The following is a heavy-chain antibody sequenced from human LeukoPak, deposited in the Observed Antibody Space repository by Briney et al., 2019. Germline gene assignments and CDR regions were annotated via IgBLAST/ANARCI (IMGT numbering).Heavy chain of an antibody. Sequence: PGGSLRLSCAASGFTFSSYAMSWVRQAPGKGLEWVSAISGSGGSTYYADSVKGRFTISRDNAKNSLYLQMNSLRAEDTAVYYCARDSLRIIGTIGHWGQGTLVTVSS. J-gene: IGHJ4*02. D-gene: IGHD1-7*01. CDR1: GFTFSSYA. CDR2: ISGSGGST. V-gene: IGHV3-23*01. CDR3: ARDSLRIIGTIGH.